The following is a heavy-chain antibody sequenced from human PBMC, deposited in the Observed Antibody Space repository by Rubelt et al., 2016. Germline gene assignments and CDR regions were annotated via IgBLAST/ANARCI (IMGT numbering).Heavy chain of an antibody. CDR1: GYTFTSYD. D-gene: IGHD6-19*01. CDR2: MNPNSGNT. Sequence: VQLVQSGAEVKKPGASVKVSCKASGYTFTSYDINWVRQATGQGLEWMGWMNPNSGNTGYAQKFQGRVTMTRNTSISTAYMELSRLRSDDTAVYYCARVPSPARGIAVAGDYWGQGTLVTVSS. V-gene: IGHV1-8*01. J-gene: IGHJ4*02. CDR3: ARVPSPARGIAVAGDY.